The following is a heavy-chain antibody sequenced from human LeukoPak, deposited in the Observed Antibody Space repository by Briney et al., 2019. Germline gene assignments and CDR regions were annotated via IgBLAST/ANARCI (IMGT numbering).Heavy chain of an antibody. J-gene: IGHJ4*02. CDR2: INTDSSDI. CDR1: GFTFSRYA. Sequence: PGGSLRLSCAASGFTFSRYAMNWVRQAPGKGLEWVSYINTDSSDIHYADSVKGRFTISRDNARNTLYLQLSSLRAEDSAVYYCARDTFHPRLIDSWGQGTLVTVSS. D-gene: IGHD2-21*01. CDR3: ARDTFHPRLIDS. V-gene: IGHV3-21*05.